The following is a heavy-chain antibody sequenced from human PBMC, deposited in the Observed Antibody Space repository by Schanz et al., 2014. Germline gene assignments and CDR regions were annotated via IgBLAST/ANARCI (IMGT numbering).Heavy chain of an antibody. V-gene: IGHV3-74*01. J-gene: IGHJ4*02. Sequence: EVQLVESGGGFVQPGGSLRLSCAASGFTFSDSWMHWVRQAPGKGLVWVSRTSHDGSFTTFADSVKGRFTISRDNAKNSLYLEMTSLRGEDTAVYYCARDPGGTKTHGLWGQGTLVTVSS. CDR1: GFTFSDSW. CDR3: ARDPGGTKTHGL. CDR2: TSHDGSFT. D-gene: IGHD2-15*01.